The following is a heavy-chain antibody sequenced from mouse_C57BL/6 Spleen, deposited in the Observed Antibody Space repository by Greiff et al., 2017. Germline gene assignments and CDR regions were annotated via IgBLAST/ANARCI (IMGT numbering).Heavy chain of an antibody. Sequence: DVMLVESGGGLVKPGGSLKLSCAASGFTFSSYTMSWVRQTPEKRLEWVATISGGGGNTYYPDSVKGRFTISRDNAKNTLYLQMSSLRSEDTALYYCARHTFFDYWGQGTTLTVSS. CDR1: GFTFSSYT. V-gene: IGHV5-9*01. CDR3: ARHTFFDY. CDR2: ISGGGGNT. J-gene: IGHJ2*01.